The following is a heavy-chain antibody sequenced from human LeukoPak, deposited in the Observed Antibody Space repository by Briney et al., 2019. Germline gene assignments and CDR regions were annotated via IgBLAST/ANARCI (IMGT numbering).Heavy chain of an antibody. D-gene: IGHD1-26*01. CDR3: AGDRATSYFDY. Sequence: GGSLRLSCTVSGFTFSSYAMSWVRQAPGKGLEWVSAISSTGRNTYHADSVKGRFTISRDNSKNTLYLQMNSLRAEDTAVYYCAGDRATSYFDYWGQGALVTISS. CDR1: GFTFSSYA. J-gene: IGHJ4*02. CDR2: ISSTGRNT. V-gene: IGHV3-23*01.